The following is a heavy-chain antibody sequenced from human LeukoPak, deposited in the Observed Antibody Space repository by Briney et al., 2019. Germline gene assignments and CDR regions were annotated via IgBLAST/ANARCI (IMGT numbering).Heavy chain of an antibody. D-gene: IGHD2-2*01. J-gene: IGHJ5*02. CDR2: MNPNSGNT. CDR3: ARDLGYCSSTSCSQWFDP. V-gene: IGHV1-8*01. Sequence: ASVKVSCKASGYTFTSYDINWVRQATGQGLEWMGWMNPNSGNTGYAQKLQGRVTMTTDTSTSTAYMELRSLRSDDTAVYYCARDLGYCSSTSCSQWFDPWGQGTLVTVSS. CDR1: GYTFTSYD.